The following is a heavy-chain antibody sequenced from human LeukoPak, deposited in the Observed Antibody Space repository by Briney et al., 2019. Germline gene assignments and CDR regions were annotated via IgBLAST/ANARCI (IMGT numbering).Heavy chain of an antibody. Sequence: SETLSLTCAVYGGSFSGYYWSWIRQPPGKGLEWIGEINHSGSTNYNPSLKSRVTISVDTSKNQFSLKLSSVTAADTAVYYCARRSGYYRAFFDYWGQGTLVTVSS. V-gene: IGHV4-34*01. CDR1: GGSFSGYY. CDR3: ARRSGYYRAFFDY. J-gene: IGHJ4*02. CDR2: INHSGST. D-gene: IGHD3-9*01.